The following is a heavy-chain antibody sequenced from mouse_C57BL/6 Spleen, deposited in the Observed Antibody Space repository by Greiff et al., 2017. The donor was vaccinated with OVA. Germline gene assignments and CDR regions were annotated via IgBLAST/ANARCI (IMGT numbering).Heavy chain of an antibody. D-gene: IGHD1-1*01. V-gene: IGHV3-6*01. Sequence: EVKLQESGPGLVKPSQSLSLTCSVTGYSITSGYYWNWIRQFPGNKLEWMGYISYDGSNNYNPSLKNRISITRDTSKNQFFLKLNSVTTEDTATYYCAREWGYGSSYEDWFAYWGQGTLVTVSA. CDR1: GYSITSGYY. CDR3: AREWGYGSSYEDWFAY. J-gene: IGHJ3*01. CDR2: ISYDGSN.